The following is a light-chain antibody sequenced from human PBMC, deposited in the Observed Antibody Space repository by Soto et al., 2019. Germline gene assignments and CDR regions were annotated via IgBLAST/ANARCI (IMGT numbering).Light chain of an antibody. J-gene: IGKJ2*01. CDR2: ASS. V-gene: IGKV1-39*01. CDR1: QSVDKY. CDR3: QQSYRTPPYT. Sequence: DIQMTQSPSSLSASAGDRVTITCRASQSVDKYLNWYQQKPGKAPKLLIYASSTLQSGVPSRFSGSGSGTDFTLTINTLQPEDFATYYCQQSYRTPPYTFGQGTKLEIK.